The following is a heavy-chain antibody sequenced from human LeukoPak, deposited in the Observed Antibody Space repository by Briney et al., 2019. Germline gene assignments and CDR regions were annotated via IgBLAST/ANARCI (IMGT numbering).Heavy chain of an antibody. CDR3: ARDYLLGEPRPPLFVEDY. J-gene: IGHJ4*02. CDR1: GGTFSSYA. CDR2: IIPIFGTA. V-gene: IGHV1-69*05. Sequence: SVKVSCKASGGTFSSYAISWVRQAPGQGLEWIGRIIPIFGTANYAQKFQGRVTITTDESTSTAYMELSSLRSEDTAVYDCARDYLLGEPRPPLFVEDYWGQGTLVTVSS. D-gene: IGHD3-10*01.